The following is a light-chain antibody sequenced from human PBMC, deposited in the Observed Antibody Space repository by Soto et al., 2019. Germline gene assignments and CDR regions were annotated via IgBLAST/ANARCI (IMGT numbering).Light chain of an antibody. CDR2: GAS. CDR1: QSVSSTY. Sequence: EIVLTQSPGTLSLSPGEGATLSCRASQSVSSTYLTWYQQKPGQAPRLLIYGASSRATGIPDRFSGSGSGTDFTLTISRLEPEDFAVYYCQQFGGSPSFGQGTK. J-gene: IGKJ1*01. CDR3: QQFGGSPS. V-gene: IGKV3-20*01.